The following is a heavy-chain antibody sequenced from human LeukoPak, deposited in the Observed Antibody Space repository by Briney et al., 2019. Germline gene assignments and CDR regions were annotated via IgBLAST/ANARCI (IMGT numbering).Heavy chain of an antibody. D-gene: IGHD2-2*01. J-gene: IGHJ4*02. CDR1: GYTFSNYG. V-gene: IGHV1-18*01. CDR3: ASDVGDFGSTNLLFDY. CDR2: ISAYNGNT. Sequence: ASVKVSCKASGYTFSNYGISWVRQAPGQGLEWMGWISAYNGNTNYAQKLQGRVTMTTDTSTSTAYMELRSLRSDDTAVYYCASDVGDFGSTNLLFDYWGQGTLVTVSS.